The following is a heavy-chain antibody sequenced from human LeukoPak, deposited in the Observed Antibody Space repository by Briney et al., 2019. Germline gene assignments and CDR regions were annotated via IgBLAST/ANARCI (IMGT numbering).Heavy chain of an antibody. CDR3: ARDEHYYDSSGSWDAFDI. D-gene: IGHD3-22*01. V-gene: IGHV3-13*01. CDR2: IDIPGNT. CDR1: GFTLSNYD. Sequence: HPGGSLRLSCAASGFTLSNYDMHWVRQATGRGLEWVSGIDIPGNTYYPDSVKGRFTMSRESAKNSLYLQMNSLRAGDTAVYYCARDEHYYDSSGSWDAFDIWGQGTMVTVSS. J-gene: IGHJ3*02.